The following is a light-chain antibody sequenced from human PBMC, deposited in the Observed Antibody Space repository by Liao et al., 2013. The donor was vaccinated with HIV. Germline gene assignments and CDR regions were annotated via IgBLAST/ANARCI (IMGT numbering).Light chain of an antibody. V-gene: IGLV3-1*01. CDR2: QDN. CDR1: KLGDKF. CDR3: QVWDSSSDRLYV. J-gene: IGLJ1*01. Sequence: SYELTQPPSVSVSPGQTASISCSGHKLGDKFACWFQQKPGQSPVLVIYQDNKRPSGIPERFSGSNSGNTATLTISGTQAMDEADYYCQVWDSSSDRLYVFGTGTKVTVL.